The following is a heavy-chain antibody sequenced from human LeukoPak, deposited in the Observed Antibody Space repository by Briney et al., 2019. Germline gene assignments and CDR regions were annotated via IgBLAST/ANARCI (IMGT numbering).Heavy chain of an antibody. CDR1: GFTFSSYA. V-gene: IGHV3-30-3*01. CDR3: ARGPMITFGGVIVSFDY. D-gene: IGHD3-16*02. J-gene: IGHJ4*02. Sequence: PGGSLRLSCAASGFTFSSYAMHWVRQAPGKGLEWVAVISYDGSNKYYADSVKGRFTISRDNSKNTLYLQMNSLRAEDTAVYYCARGPMITFGGVIVSFDYWGQGTLVTVSS. CDR2: ISYDGSNK.